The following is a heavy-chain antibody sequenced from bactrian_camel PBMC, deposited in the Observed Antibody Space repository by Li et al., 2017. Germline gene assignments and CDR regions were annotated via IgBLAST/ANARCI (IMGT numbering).Heavy chain of an antibody. CDR2: ITHSGSET. Sequence: VQLVESGGGLVQPGGSLKLSCAASGYAISRICMGWFRQAPGKEREGVATITHSGSETSYADSVKGRFAISHDNAKNSVDLQMSSLKPDDTAVYYCAATGQMLSVAGCRTQGTQVTVS. V-gene: IGHV3S24*01. J-gene: IGHJ4*01. CDR1: GYAISRIC. D-gene: IGHD1*01.